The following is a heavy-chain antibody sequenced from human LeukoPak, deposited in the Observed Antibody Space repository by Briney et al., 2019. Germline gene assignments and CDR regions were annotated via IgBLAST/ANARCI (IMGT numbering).Heavy chain of an antibody. CDR2: IYSGGST. J-gene: IGHJ3*02. Sequence: GGSLRLSCAASGFTVSSNYMSWVRQAPGKGLVWVSVIYSGGSTYYEDSVKSGFTTARDNCKNTLYLQMNSLRAEDTAVYYCGTYGRSSYNAFDIWGEGGMVTVSS. D-gene: IGHD3-22*01. CDR3: GTYGRSSYNAFDI. CDR1: GFTVSSNY. V-gene: IGHV3-66*01.